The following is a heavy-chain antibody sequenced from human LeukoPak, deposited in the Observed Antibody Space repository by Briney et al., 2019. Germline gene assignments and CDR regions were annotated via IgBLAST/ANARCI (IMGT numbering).Heavy chain of an antibody. CDR3: ARVGGGRGKYYDFWSGYFSFDY. D-gene: IGHD3-3*01. V-gene: IGHV3-53*01. Sequence: GGSLRLSCAASGFTVSSNYMSWVRQAPGKGLEWVSVIYSGGSTYYADSVKGRFTISRDNSKNTLYLQMNSLRAEDTAVYYCARVGGGRGKYYDFWSGYFSFDYWGQGTLVTVSS. J-gene: IGHJ4*02. CDR2: IYSGGST. CDR1: GFTVSSNY.